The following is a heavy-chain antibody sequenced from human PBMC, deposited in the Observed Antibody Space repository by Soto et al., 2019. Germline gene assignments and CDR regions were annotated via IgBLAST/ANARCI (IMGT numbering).Heavy chain of an antibody. D-gene: IGHD4-17*01. V-gene: IGHV3-74*01. CDR3: ARSDYYFDY. Sequence: PGGSLRLSCAASGFTFNNYWMHWVRQAPGKGLVWVSRINSDGSSPSYADSVKGRFTISRDNTENTLYLEMNSLRSEDTAVYYCARSDYYFDYWGQGTLVTVSS. J-gene: IGHJ4*02. CDR1: GFTFNNYW. CDR2: INSDGSSP.